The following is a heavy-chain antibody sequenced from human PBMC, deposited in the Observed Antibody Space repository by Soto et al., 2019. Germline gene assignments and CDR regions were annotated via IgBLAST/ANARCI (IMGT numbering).Heavy chain of an antibody. D-gene: IGHD5-18*01. Sequence: QVQLVESGGGVVQPGRSLRLSCAASGFTFSSYAMHWVRQAPGKGLEWVAVISSDGSNKYYADSVKGRFTISRDNSKNTLYLQMNSLRAEDTAVYYCAREGGYSYGGYYFDYWGQGTLSPSPQ. J-gene: IGHJ4*02. CDR3: AREGGYSYGGYYFDY. CDR1: GFTFSSYA. CDR2: ISSDGSNK. V-gene: IGHV3-30-3*01.